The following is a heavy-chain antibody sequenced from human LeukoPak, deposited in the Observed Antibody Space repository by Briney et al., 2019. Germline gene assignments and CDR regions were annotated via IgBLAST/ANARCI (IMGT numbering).Heavy chain of an antibody. V-gene: IGHV3-30*18. D-gene: IGHD5-18*01. Sequence: PGGSLRLSCAASGFTFSSYGMHWVRQAPGKGLEWVAVISYDGSNKYYADSVKGRFTISRDNSKNTLYLQMNSLRAEDTAVYYCAKSRGTAMDTGVLDYWGQGTLVTVSS. CDR2: ISYDGSNK. CDR1: GFTFSSYG. J-gene: IGHJ4*02. CDR3: AKSRGTAMDTGVLDY.